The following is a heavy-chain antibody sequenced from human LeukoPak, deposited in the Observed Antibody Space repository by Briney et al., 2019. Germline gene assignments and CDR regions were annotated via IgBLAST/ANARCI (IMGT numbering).Heavy chain of an antibody. CDR2: IYYSGST. J-gene: IGHJ5*02. CDR3: ASHGYSSSWYVHWFDP. CDR1: GGSISSSSYY. Sequence: SETLSLTCSVSGGSISSSSYYWGWIRQPPGKGLEWIGSIYYSGSTYYNSSLKSRVTISVDTSKNQFSLKLSSVTAADTAVYYCASHGYSSSWYVHWFDPWGQGTLVTVSS. V-gene: IGHV4-39*07. D-gene: IGHD6-13*01.